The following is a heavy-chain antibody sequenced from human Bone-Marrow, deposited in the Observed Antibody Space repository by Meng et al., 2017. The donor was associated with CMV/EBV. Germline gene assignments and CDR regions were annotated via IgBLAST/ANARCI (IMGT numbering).Heavy chain of an antibody. CDR3: ARERSISSSYYGMDV. CDR1: GGSFSGYY. V-gene: IGHV4-34*01. D-gene: IGHD2-15*01. Sequence: SGTLTLTCAAYGGSFSGYYWSWIRRPPGKGLEWIGSIYYSESTHYNPSPKRRVTASIDTSKNHFSLKVSSVTAADTAMYYCARERSISSSYYGMDVWGQGTTVTVAS. CDR2: IYYSEST. J-gene: IGHJ6*02.